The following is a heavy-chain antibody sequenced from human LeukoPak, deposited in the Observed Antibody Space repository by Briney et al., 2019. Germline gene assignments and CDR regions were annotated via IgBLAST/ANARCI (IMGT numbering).Heavy chain of an antibody. J-gene: IGHJ4*02. D-gene: IGHD1-26*01. V-gene: IGHV3-53*01. CDR1: GFTFSSYA. CDR2: IYSGGST. Sequence: GGSLRLSCAASGFTFSSYAMSWVRQAPGKGLEWVSVIYSGGSTYYADSVKGRFTISRDNSKNTLYLQMNSLRAEDTAVYYCAGGSYSGVFFDYWGQGTLVTVSS. CDR3: AGGSYSGVFFDY.